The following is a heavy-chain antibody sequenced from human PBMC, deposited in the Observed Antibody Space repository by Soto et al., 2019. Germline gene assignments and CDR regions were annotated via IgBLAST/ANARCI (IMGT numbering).Heavy chain of an antibody. V-gene: IGHV3-48*01. CDR1: GFSLSSYA. CDR2: ISLSSGNI. D-gene: IGHD1-26*01. CDR3: ARDPSRGSEWARYLDL. Sequence: EVQLVESGGGLVQPGGSLRLSCAASGFSLSSYAMDWVRQAPGQGLEWVSYISLSSGNIHYADSVRSRFTVSRDNDKNSLFLQVNRLRAEDTAVYYCARDPSRGSEWARYLDLWRRGTLVTVSS. J-gene: IGHJ2*01.